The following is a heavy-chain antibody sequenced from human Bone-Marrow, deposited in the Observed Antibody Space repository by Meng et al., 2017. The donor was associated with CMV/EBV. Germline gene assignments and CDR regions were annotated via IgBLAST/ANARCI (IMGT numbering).Heavy chain of an antibody. CDR2: IYSGGST. Sequence: GESLKISCAASGFTVSSNYMSWVRQAPGKGLEWVSVIYSGGSTYYADSVKGRFTISRDNSKNTLYLQMNSLRAEDTAVYYCARDLRLYGMDVWGQGTTVTVYS. CDR1: GFTVSSNY. J-gene: IGHJ6*01. CDR3: ARDLRLYGMDV. V-gene: IGHV3-53*01.